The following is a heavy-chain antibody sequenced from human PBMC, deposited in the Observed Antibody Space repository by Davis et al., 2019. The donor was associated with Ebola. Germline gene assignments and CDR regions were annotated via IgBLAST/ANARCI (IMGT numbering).Heavy chain of an antibody. CDR2: ISGSGGST. Sequence: PGGSLRPSCAASGFTFSSYAMSWVRQAPGKGLEWVSAISGSGGSTYYADSVKGRFTISRDNSKNTLYLQMNSLRAEDTAVYYCAKARYSSGWYTWFDPWGQGTLVTVSS. V-gene: IGHV3-23*01. CDR1: GFTFSSYA. J-gene: IGHJ5*02. CDR3: AKARYSSGWYTWFDP. D-gene: IGHD6-19*01.